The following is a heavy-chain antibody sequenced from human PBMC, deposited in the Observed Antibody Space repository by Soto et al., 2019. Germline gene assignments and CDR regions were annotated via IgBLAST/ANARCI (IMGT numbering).Heavy chain of an antibody. CDR2: ISSSGSTI. Sequence: PGGSLRLSCAASGFTFSDYYMSWIRQAPGKGLEWVSYISSSGSTIYYADPVKGRFTISRDNAKNSLYLQMNSLRAEDTAVYYCARDPNRVVPAAMVDYWGQGTLVTVSS. CDR1: GFTFSDYY. CDR3: ARDPNRVVPAAMVDY. D-gene: IGHD2-2*01. V-gene: IGHV3-11*01. J-gene: IGHJ4*02.